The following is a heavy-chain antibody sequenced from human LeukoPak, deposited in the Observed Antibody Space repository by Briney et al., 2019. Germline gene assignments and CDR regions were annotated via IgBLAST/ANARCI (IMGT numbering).Heavy chain of an antibody. D-gene: IGHD3-10*01. Sequence: ASVTVSCKASGYTFTGYYMHWVRQAPGRGLEWMGWINPNSGGTNYAQKFQGRVTMTRDTSISTAYMELSRLRSDDTAVYYCAREPLWFGELYPWGQGTLVTVSS. CDR1: GYTFTGYY. V-gene: IGHV1-2*02. CDR3: AREPLWFGELYP. J-gene: IGHJ5*02. CDR2: INPNSGGT.